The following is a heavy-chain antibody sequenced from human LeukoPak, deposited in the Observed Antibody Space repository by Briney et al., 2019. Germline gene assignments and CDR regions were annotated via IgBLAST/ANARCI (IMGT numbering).Heavy chain of an antibody. J-gene: IGHJ3*02. D-gene: IGHD3-22*01. Sequence: GGSLRLSCAASGFTFSSYGMHWVRQAPGKGLEWVTFIRYDGSNKYYADSVKGRFTISRDNSKNTLYLQMNSLRAEDTAVYYCARVCDDSSGYYYVGGTAFDIWGQGTMVTVSS. CDR1: GFTFSSYG. V-gene: IGHV3-30*02. CDR2: IRYDGSNK. CDR3: ARVCDDSSGYYYVGGTAFDI.